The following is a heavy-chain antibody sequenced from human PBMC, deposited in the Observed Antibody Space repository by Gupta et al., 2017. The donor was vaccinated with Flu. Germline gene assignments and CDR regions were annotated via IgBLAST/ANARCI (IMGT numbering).Heavy chain of an antibody. D-gene: IGHD2-15*01. CDR3: AKEDLGYCSGSSCPNYYLDY. V-gene: IGHV3-30*18. J-gene: IGHJ4*02. CDR1: GFTVSSYG. CDR2: ISDDGSRT. Sequence: QVQLVESGGGVVQLGRSLRLSCAAAGFTVSSYGLHWVRQAPGKGLEWVAVISDDGSRTYYADSVKGRFTISRDNSKNTLYLHLDRLRPEDTAVYYCAKEDLGYCSGSSCPNYYLDYWGQGTLVTVSS.